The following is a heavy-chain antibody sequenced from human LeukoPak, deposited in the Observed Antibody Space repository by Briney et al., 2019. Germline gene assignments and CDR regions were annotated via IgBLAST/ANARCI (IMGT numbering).Heavy chain of an antibody. CDR1: GASISSSGYH. J-gene: IGHJ4*02. D-gene: IGHD2-15*01. Sequence: PSETLSLTCTVSGASISSSGYHWGWIRQPPGKGLEWIASIYYTGSTYYNTSLKSRVTISVDTSNNQFSLRLSSVTAADTAVYYCARQAPYCTGGTCYPALDYWGQGTLVTVSS. CDR2: IYYTGST. V-gene: IGHV4-39*07. CDR3: ARQAPYCTGGTCYPALDY.